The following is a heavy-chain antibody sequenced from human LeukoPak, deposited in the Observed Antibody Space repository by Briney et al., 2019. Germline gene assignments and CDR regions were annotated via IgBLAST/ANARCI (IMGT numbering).Heavy chain of an antibody. Sequence: ASVTVSCKVSGYALTELSMHWLRQAPGKGPEWMAGFDPEDGDAIYAQQFQGRVTMTEDTSTDIAYMELSSLTSEDTAVYYCAIGLTYYYGSLGYHWVWGQGTLVTVSS. CDR3: AIGLTYYYGSLGYHWV. CDR1: GYALTELS. D-gene: IGHD3-22*01. V-gene: IGHV1-24*01. CDR2: FDPEDGDA. J-gene: IGHJ1*01.